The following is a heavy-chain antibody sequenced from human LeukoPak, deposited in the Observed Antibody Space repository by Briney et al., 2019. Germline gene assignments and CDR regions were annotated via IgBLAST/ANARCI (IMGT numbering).Heavy chain of an antibody. V-gene: IGHV3-21*01. Sequence: GGSLRLSCAASGFTFSSYTMNWVRQAPGKGLEWVSSVSTSSSYIYYADSVKGRFTISRDNAKKSLYLQMNSLRAEDTAVYYCARDGDTVLTRGYYYYMDVWGKGTTVTVSS. CDR2: VSTSSSYI. CDR3: ARDGDTVLTRGYYYYMDV. D-gene: IGHD4-23*01. CDR1: GFTFSSYT. J-gene: IGHJ6*03.